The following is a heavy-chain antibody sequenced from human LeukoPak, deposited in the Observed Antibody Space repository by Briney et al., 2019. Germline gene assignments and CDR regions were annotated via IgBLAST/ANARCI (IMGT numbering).Heavy chain of an antibody. V-gene: IGHV3-74*01. CDR2: INSDGSST. CDR1: GFTFSSYW. J-gene: IGHJ6*03. CDR3: ARDSIGYCTNGVCLSLQLYYYYYMDV. D-gene: IGHD2-8*01. Sequence: GGSLRLSCAASGFTFSSYWMHWVRQAPGKGLVWVSRINSDGSSTSYADSVKGRFTISRDNAKNTLYLQMNSLRAEDTAVYYCARDSIGYCTNGVCLSLQLYYYYYMDVWGKGTTVTVSS.